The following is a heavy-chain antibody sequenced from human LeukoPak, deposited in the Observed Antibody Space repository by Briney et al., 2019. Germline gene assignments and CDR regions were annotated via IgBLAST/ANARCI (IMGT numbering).Heavy chain of an antibody. CDR2: IWYDGSNK. CDR1: GFTFSSYG. V-gene: IGHV3-33*01. CDR3: ARGGFVDYDSGGYSPFFDY. J-gene: IGHJ4*02. D-gene: IGHD3-22*01. Sequence: GRSLRLSCAASGFTFSSYGMHWVRQAPGKGLEWVAVIWYDGSNKYYADSVKGRFTISRDNSKNTLYLQMNSLRAEDTAVYYCARGGFVDYDSGGYSPFFDYGGQGTLVTVSS.